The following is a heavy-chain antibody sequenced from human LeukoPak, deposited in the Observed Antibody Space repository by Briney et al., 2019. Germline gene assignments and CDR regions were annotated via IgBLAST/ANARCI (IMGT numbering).Heavy chain of an antibody. CDR3: AKTDDDGSGSYRSS. CDR2: ISGSGGST. V-gene: IGHV3-23*01. Sequence: GGSLRLSCAASGFTFSSYAMSWVRQAPGKGLEWVSAISGSGGSTYYADSVKGRFTVSRDNSKNTLYLQMNSLRAEDTAVYYCAKTDDDGSGSYRSSWGQGTLVTVSS. J-gene: IGHJ5*02. CDR1: GFTFSSYA. D-gene: IGHD3-10*01.